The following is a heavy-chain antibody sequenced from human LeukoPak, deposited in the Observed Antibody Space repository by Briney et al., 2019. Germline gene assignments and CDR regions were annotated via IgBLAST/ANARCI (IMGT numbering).Heavy chain of an antibody. CDR1: GFTFSSYS. CDR3: ARDVYYDFWSGVDY. CDR2: ISSSSSYI. D-gene: IGHD3-3*01. V-gene: IGHV3-21*01. Sequence: GGSLRLSCAASGFTFSSYSMNLVRQAPGKGLEWVSSISSSSSYIYYADSVKGRFTISRDNAKNSLYLQMNSLRAEDTAVYYCARDVYYDFWSGVDYWGQGTLVTVSS. J-gene: IGHJ4*02.